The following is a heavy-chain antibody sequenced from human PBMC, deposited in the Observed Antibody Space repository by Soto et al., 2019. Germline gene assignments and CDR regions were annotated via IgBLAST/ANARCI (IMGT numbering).Heavy chain of an antibody. D-gene: IGHD3-16*02. CDR2: ISYDGSDK. CDR1: GFTFRSDA. V-gene: IGHV3-30*18. CDR3: AKALGELSSESYDY. J-gene: IGHJ4*02. Sequence: QVQLVESGGGVVQPGRSLRLSCAASGFTFRSDAMHWVRQAPGKGLEWVAVISYDGSDKYYADSVKGRFTISRDNSKNTLHLQLNSLRADDTAVYYCAKALGELSSESYDYWGQGTLITVSS.